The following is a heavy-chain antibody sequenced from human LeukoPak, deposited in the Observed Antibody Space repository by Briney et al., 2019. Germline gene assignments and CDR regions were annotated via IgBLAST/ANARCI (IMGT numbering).Heavy chain of an antibody. J-gene: IGHJ4*02. D-gene: IGHD6-19*01. V-gene: IGHV3-15*01. CDR1: GFTFSNAW. CDR3: AKDLVQGSGWSVFDY. Sequence: GGSLRLSCAASGFTFSNAWMSWVRQAPGKGLEWVGRIKSKTDGGTTDYAAPVKGRFTISRDDSKNTLYLQMNSLKTEDTAVYYCAKDLVQGSGWSVFDYWGQGTLVTVSS. CDR2: IKSKTDGGTT.